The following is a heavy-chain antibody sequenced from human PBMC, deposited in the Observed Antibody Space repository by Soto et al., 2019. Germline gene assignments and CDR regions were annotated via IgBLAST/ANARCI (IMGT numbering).Heavy chain of an antibody. D-gene: IGHD5-18*01. V-gene: IGHV4-4*02. CDR1: GVSIGSHDW. J-gene: IGHJ4*02. Sequence: QVQLQESGPGLVKPSGTLSLTCAVSGVSIGSHDWWTWVRQPPGKGLEGIGESHQSGNTNYNSSLESRVAISLDKSKNPFSLQLSSVTVEDTAVYYCATRDTGRVYWGQGTLVTVSS. CDR3: ATRDTGRVY. CDR2: SHQSGNT.